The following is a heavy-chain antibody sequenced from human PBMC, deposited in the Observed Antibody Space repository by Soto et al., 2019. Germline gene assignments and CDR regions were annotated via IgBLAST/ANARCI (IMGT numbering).Heavy chain of an antibody. CDR2: ISGYNDNT. CDR1: GYTFTSSG. D-gene: IGHD6-13*01. V-gene: IGHV1-18*01. CDR3: GREYSSSWNHIDY. J-gene: IGHJ4*02. Sequence: QVQLVQSGAEVKKSGASAKVSCKASGYTFTSSGISWVRQAPGQGLEWMGWISGYNDNTNYAQKFQGRVTMTADTPTSTAYMELRSLRSDDTAVYFCGREYSSSWNHIDYWGQGTLVTVSS.